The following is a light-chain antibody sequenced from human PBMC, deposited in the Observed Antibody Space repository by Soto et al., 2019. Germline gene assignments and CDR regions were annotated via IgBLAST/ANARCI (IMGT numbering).Light chain of an antibody. Sequence: QSALTQPASVSGAPGQTITISCTGCSADIGAGHDVHWYQQYPGKAPKLLLFGDNDRPSGVSDRFSGSKSGNSASLAIYGLQAEDEADYYCQSYATSLTCPHVFGTGTKLTVL. J-gene: IGLJ1*01. V-gene: IGLV1-40*01. CDR1: SADIGAGHD. CDR3: QSYATSLTCPHV. CDR2: GDN.